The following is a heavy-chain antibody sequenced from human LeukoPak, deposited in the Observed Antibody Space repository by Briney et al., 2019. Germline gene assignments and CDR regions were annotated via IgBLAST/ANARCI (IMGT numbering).Heavy chain of an antibody. CDR3: ARHAPTTVTTHFDY. J-gene: IGHJ4*02. D-gene: IGHD4-17*01. CDR2: INHSGST. V-gene: IGHV4-34*01. CDR1: GGSFSGYY. Sequence: PSETLSLTCAVYGGSFSGYYWSWIRQPPGKGLEWIGEINHSGSTYYNPSLKSRATISVDTSKNQFSLKLSSVTAADTAVYYCARHAPTTVTTHFDYWGQGTLVTVSS.